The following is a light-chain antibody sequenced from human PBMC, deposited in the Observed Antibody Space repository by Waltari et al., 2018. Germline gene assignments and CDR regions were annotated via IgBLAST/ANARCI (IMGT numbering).Light chain of an antibody. V-gene: IGLV2-8*01. J-gene: IGLJ2*01. CDR3: NSYAGSNSVL. Sequence: SALTQPPSASGSPGQSVTIPCTGTSSDVGGYTCVSWYQQHPGKAPKLMISDVSKRPSGVPDRFSGSKSGNTAYLTVSGLQAEDEADYYCNSYAGSNSVLFGAGTKLTVL. CDR2: DVS. CDR1: SSDVGGYTC.